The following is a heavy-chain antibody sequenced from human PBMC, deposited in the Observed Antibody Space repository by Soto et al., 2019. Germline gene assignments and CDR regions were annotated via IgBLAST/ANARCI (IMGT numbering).Heavy chain of an antibody. J-gene: IGHJ5*02. CDR1: GYTFTSYG. Sequence: QVQLVQSGAEVKKPGASVKVSCKASGYTFTSYGISWVRQAPGQGLEWMGWISAYNGNTNYAQKLQGRVTMTTDTSTSTAYMELRSLRSDDTAVYYCARDRSGAVAAPNNWFDPWGQGTLVTVSS. CDR3: ARDRSGAVAAPNNWFDP. CDR2: ISAYNGNT. D-gene: IGHD6-19*01. V-gene: IGHV1-18*01.